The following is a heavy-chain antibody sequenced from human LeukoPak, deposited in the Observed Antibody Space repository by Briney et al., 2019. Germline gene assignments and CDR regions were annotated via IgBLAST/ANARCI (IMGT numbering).Heavy chain of an antibody. CDR3: VRDTHYDSSGENWFDP. V-gene: IGHV4-59*12. CDR2: IYYSGST. Sequence: PSESLSLTCTVSGGSISSYYWSWIRQPPGKGLEWIGYIYYSGSTNYNPSLESRVTISVAKSKKHLSLKLSYGTTADTPAYYFVRDTHYDSSGENWFDPWGQGTLVTVSS. D-gene: IGHD3-22*01. J-gene: IGHJ5*02. CDR1: GGSISSYY.